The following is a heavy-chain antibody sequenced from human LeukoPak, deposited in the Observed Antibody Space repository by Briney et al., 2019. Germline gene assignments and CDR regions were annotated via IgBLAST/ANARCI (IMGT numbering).Heavy chain of an antibody. CDR2: ISGSGGST. Sequence: GGSLRLSCAASGFVVSSNYMTWVRQAPGKGLEWVSAISGSGGSTYYADSVKGRFTISRDNSKNTLYLQMNSLRAEDTAVYYCAKDPTMIVVVIPDYWGQGTLVTVSS. V-gene: IGHV3-23*01. CDR1: GFVVSSNY. D-gene: IGHD3-22*01. CDR3: AKDPTMIVVVIPDY. J-gene: IGHJ4*02.